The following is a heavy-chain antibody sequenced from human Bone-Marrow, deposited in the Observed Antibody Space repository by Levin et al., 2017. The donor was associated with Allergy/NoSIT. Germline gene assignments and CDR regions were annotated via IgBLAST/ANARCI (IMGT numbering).Heavy chain of an antibody. J-gene: IGHJ6*02. D-gene: IGHD2-15*01. CDR2: IKSRNDGGTT. Sequence: LSLTCAASGFNFTNAWMSWVRQAPGKGLEWVGRIKSRNDGGTTDYAAPVKGRFIISKDVSKNTLYLQMNSLKTQETAVYYCSTEGGHCSGGSCYLLPFYYGMDVWGQGTTVTVSS. CDR3: STEGGHCSGGSCYLLPFYYGMDV. V-gene: IGHV3-15*01. CDR1: GFNFTNAW.